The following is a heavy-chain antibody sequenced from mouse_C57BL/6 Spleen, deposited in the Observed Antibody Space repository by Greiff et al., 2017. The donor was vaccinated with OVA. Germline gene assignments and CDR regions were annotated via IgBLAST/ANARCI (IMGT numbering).Heavy chain of an antibody. Sequence: EVQLQQSGPELVKPGASVKMSCKASGYTFTDYNMHWVKQSHGKSLEWIGYINPNNGGTSYNQKFKGKATLTVNKSSSTAYMELRSLTSEDSAVYYCARRAYGSSYCDYWGQGTTLTVSS. J-gene: IGHJ2*01. V-gene: IGHV1-22*01. CDR1: GYTFTDYN. CDR3: ARRAYGSSYCDY. D-gene: IGHD1-1*01. CDR2: INPNNGGT.